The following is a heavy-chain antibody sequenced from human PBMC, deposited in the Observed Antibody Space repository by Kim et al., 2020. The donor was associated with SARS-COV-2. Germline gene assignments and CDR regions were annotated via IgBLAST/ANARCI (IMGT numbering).Heavy chain of an antibody. Sequence: YTPSLKSRVTISVDTSKNPFSLKLSSVTAADTAVYCCARHGSPRSPLLCWGQGTLVTVSS. J-gene: IGHJ4*02. V-gene: IGHV4-59*08. CDR3: ARHGSPRSPLLC. D-gene: IGHD2-15*01.